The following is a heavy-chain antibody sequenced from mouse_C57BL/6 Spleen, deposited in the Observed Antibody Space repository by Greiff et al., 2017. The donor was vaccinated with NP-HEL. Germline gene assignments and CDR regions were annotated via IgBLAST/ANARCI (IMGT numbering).Heavy chain of an antibody. CDR3: ARGFYDYDRYFDV. D-gene: IGHD2-4*01. J-gene: IGHJ1*03. CDR2: IYPGGGYT. Sequence: QVQLQQSGAELVRPGTSVKMSCKASGYTFTNYWIGWAKQRPGHGLEWIGDIYPGGGYTNYNEKFKGKATLTADKSSSTAYMQFSSLTSEDSAIYYCARGFYDYDRYFDVWGTGTTVTVSS. V-gene: IGHV1-63*01. CDR1: GYTFTNYW.